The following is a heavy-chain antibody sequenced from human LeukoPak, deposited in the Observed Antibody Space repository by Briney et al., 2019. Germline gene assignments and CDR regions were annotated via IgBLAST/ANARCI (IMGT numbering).Heavy chain of an antibody. V-gene: IGHV4-34*01. Sequence: KPSETLSLTCAVYGGSFSGYYWSWIRQPPGKGLEWIGEINHSGSTNYNPSLKSRVTISVDTSKNQFSLKLSSVPAADTAVYYCASRGSSHFTNWFDPWGQGTLVTVSS. D-gene: IGHD3-10*01. CDR2: INHSGST. CDR3: ASRGSSHFTNWFDP. J-gene: IGHJ5*02. CDR1: GGSFSGYY.